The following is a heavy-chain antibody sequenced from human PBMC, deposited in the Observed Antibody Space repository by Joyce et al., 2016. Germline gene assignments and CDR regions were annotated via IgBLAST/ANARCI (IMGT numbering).Heavy chain of an antibody. D-gene: IGHD4-23*01. CDR2: IRPDGSER. CDR1: GFIFKSVW. V-gene: IGHV3-7*01. Sequence: EGQLVESGGALVQPGGSLRLSCGASGFIFKSVWMNWVREAPGKGLEWVANIRPDGSERFYVGSVKGRFTISRDNTKNLLYLQMKSLRTEDTAVYYCARQSANFYSGPDVWGKGTPVTVSS. J-gene: IGHJ6*04. CDR3: ARQSANFYSGPDV.